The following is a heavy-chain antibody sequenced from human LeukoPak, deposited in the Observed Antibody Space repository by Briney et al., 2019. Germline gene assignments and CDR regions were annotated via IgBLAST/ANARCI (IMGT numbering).Heavy chain of an antibody. CDR1: GFTFNNYV. CDR3: ARARVGSIVFDN. V-gene: IGHV3-23*01. J-gene: IGHJ4*02. Sequence: PGGSLRLSCAASGFTFNNYVMSWVRQAPGKGPEWVSAISTSGEKTFYANSVKGRFTISRDNSENTLYLQMNSLRAEDTAVYYCARARVGSIVFDNWGQGTLVTVSS. D-gene: IGHD2-15*01. CDR2: ISTSGEKT.